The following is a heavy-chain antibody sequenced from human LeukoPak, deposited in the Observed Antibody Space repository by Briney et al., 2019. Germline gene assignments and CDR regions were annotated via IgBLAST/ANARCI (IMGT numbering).Heavy chain of an antibody. Sequence: SETLSLTCTVSGGSISSGGYYWSWIRQHPGKGLEWIGYINYSGTTYYNPSLTSRVTISVDTSENQFSLKLSSVTAADTAVYYCARDSRFYGDYAGMDVWGQGTTVTVSS. CDR3: ARDSRFYGDYAGMDV. J-gene: IGHJ6*02. CDR2: INYSGTT. D-gene: IGHD4-17*01. V-gene: IGHV4-31*03. CDR1: GGSISSGGYY.